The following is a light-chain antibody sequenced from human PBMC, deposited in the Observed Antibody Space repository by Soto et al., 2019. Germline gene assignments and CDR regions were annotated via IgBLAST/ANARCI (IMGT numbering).Light chain of an antibody. CDR1: QS. J-gene: IGKJ1*01. CDR3: QRYNTFSGT. Sequence: QMSKSPSTLSANVGDRVTIACRASQSNDASSLESGVPSRFSGRGSGTQFTLTISSLQPDDFATYYCQRYNTFSGTFAPGTKVDIK. CDR2: DAS. V-gene: IGKV1-5*01.